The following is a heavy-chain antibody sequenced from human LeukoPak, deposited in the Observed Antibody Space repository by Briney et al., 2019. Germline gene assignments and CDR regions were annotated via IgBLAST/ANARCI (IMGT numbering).Heavy chain of an antibody. CDR2: INAGNGNT. CDR3: AREHMTTVTTMDY. V-gene: IGHV1-3*01. D-gene: IGHD4-11*01. Sequence: ASVKVSCKASGYTFTSYAMHWVRQAPGQRPEWMGWINAGNGNTKYSQKFQGRVTITRDTSASTAYMELSSLRSEDTAVYYYAREHMTTVTTMDYWGQGTLVTVSS. CDR1: GYTFTSYA. J-gene: IGHJ4*02.